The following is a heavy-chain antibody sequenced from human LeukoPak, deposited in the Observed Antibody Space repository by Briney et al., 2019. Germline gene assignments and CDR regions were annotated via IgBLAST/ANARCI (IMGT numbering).Heavy chain of an antibody. CDR2: IYYSGST. V-gene: IGHV4-59*08. Sequence: SETLSLTCTVSGGSISSYYWSWIRQPPGKGLEWIGYIYYSGSTNYNPSLKSRVTISVDTSKNQFSLKLSSVTAADTAVYYCARQSGSWYSYYFDYWGQGTLVTVSS. D-gene: IGHD6-13*01. CDR3: ARQSGSWYSYYFDY. CDR1: GGSISSYY. J-gene: IGHJ4*02.